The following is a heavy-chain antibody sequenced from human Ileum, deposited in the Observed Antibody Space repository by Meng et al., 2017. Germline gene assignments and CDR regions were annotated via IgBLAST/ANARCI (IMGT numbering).Heavy chain of an antibody. CDR1: GGSVNTGSYY. J-gene: IGHJ4*02. Sequence: QGQLQESGPGLVRPSETLSLTCTISGGSVNTGSYYWSWIRQPPGKGLEWIGYMYFSGGTKYNASLKSRVSISVDTSKKQFSLNLTSVTAADTAVYYCARGHYDKYFDSWGQGTLVTVSS. V-gene: IGHV4-61*01. CDR2: MYFSGGT. CDR3: ARGHYDKYFDS. D-gene: IGHD3-22*01.